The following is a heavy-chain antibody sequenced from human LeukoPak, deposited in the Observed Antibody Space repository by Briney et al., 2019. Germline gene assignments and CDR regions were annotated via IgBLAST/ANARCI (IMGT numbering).Heavy chain of an antibody. V-gene: IGHV4-59*08. CDR2: FYYSGST. CDR1: GGSINNYY. J-gene: IGHJ5*02. D-gene: IGHD2-15*01. Sequence: SETLSLTCTVSGGSINNYYWSWIRQPPGKGLEWIGYFYYSGSTNYNPSLKSRVTISVDTSKNQFSLKLSSVTAADTAVYYCARGGGYCSGGSCYSPFVWFDPWGQGTLVTVSS. CDR3: ARGGGYCSGGSCYSPFVWFDP.